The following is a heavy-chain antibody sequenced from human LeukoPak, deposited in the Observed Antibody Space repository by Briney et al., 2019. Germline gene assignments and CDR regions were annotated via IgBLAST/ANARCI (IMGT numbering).Heavy chain of an antibody. CDR2: INPNSGGT. Sequence: ASVKVSCKASGYTFTSYYMHWVRQAPGQGLEWMGWINPNSGGTNYAQKFQGRVTMTRDTSISTAYMELSRLRSDDTAVYYCARDPGSGSYFYYYYYMDVWGKGTTVTISS. V-gene: IGHV1-2*02. CDR1: GYTFTSYY. J-gene: IGHJ6*03. CDR3: ARDPGSGSYFYYYYYMDV. D-gene: IGHD3-10*01.